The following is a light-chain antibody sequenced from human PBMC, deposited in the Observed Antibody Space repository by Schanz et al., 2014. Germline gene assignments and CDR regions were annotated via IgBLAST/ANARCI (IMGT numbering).Light chain of an antibody. V-gene: IGLV2-14*01. CDR3: SSYTSSSTLYV. CDR1: SSDVGSYNY. CDR2: DVS. Sequence: QSALTQPASVSGSPGQSITISCTGTSSDVGSYNYVSWYQQHPDKAPKLMIYDVSNRPSGVSNRFSGSKSGNTASLTISGLQAEDEADYYCSSYTSSSTLYVFGTGTKLTVL. J-gene: IGLJ1*01.